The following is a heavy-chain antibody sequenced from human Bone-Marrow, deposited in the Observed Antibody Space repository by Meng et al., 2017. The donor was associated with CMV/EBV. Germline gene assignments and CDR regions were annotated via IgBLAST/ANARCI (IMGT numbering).Heavy chain of an antibody. V-gene: IGHV1-46*01. D-gene: IGHD3-3*01. Sequence: TFTSCYMHRVGQAPGQGIEWRGRISPGGGSTSYAQRFQGRVDMPRDTSTRTVYLELSSLICEDTAVCYCARVTIFGVARGGHFDYWGQGTLVTVSS. CDR3: ARVTIFGVARGGHFDY. CDR1: TFTSCY. J-gene: IGHJ4*02. CDR2: ISPGGGST.